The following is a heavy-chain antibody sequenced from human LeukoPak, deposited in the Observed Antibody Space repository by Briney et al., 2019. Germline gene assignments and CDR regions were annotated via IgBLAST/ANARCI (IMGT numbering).Heavy chain of an antibody. CDR3: ARAAGEMATIRY. D-gene: IGHD5-24*01. CDR2: IRFDGVNK. Sequence: GGSLRLSCAASAFTFSAYGMHWVRQTPGKGLEWVAFIRFDGVNKYYADSVKGRFTISRDNAKNSLYLQMNSLRAEDTAVYYCARAAGEMATIRYWGQGTLVTVSS. CDR1: AFTFSAYG. V-gene: IGHV3-30*02. J-gene: IGHJ4*02.